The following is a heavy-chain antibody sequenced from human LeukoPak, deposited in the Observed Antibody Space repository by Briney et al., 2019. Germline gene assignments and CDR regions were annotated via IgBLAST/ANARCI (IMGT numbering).Heavy chain of an antibody. J-gene: IGHJ4*02. V-gene: IGHV7-4-1*02. CDR1: GGTFNSYA. D-gene: IGHD5-12*01. CDR3: ASVRGYSGYELDY. Sequence: ASVTVSFKASGGTFNSYAISWVRQAPGQGLEWMGWINTNTGNPTYAQGFTGRFVFSLDTSVSTAYLQISSLKAEDTAVYYCASVRGYSGYELDYWGQGTLVTVSS. CDR2: INTNTGNP.